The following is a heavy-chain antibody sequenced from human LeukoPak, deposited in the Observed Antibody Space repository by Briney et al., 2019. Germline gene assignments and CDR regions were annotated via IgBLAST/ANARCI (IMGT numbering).Heavy chain of an antibody. CDR1: GFRFGDYG. CDR3: ARDLTFLGYCHSGTCHAGPGFDY. V-gene: IGHV3-23*01. J-gene: IGHJ4*02. CDR2: INGKGRSA. D-gene: IGHD2/OR15-2a*01. Sequence: GGALRLSCAASGFRFGDYGMTWVRQAPGKGLEWIADINGKGRSAFYADSLRGRFTVSRDNYRDTLFLHMDSLRPEDTAVYYCARDLTFLGYCHSGTCHAGPGFDYWGQGTLVSVSS.